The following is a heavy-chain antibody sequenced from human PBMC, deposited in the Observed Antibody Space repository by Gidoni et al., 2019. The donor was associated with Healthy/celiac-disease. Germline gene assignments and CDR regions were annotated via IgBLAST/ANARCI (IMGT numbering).Heavy chain of an antibody. CDR1: GFTFSSYD. J-gene: IGHJ4*02. Sequence: EVQLVESGGGLVQPGGSLRLSCAASGFTFSSYDIHWVRQATGKGLEWVSAIGTAGDTYYPGSVKGRFTISRENAKNSLYLQMNSLRAEDTAVYYCARGYYDILTGSLDSPSVHFDYWGQGTLVTVSS. V-gene: IGHV3-13*01. CDR3: ARGYYDILTGSLDSPSVHFDY. CDR2: IGTAGDT. D-gene: IGHD3-9*01.